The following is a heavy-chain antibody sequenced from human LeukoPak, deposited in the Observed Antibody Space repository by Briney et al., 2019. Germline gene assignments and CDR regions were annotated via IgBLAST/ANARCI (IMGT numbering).Heavy chain of an antibody. CDR3: ARFNYDYVWGSYRFDY. Sequence: GSLRLSCAASGFTFSSYSMNWVRQAPGKGLEWIGEINHSGSTNYDPSLKSRVTISVDTSKNQFSLKLSSVTAADTAVYYCARFNYDYVWGSYRFDYWGQGTLVTVSS. CDR2: INHSGST. D-gene: IGHD3-16*02. CDR1: GFTFSSYS. V-gene: IGHV4-34*01. J-gene: IGHJ4*02.